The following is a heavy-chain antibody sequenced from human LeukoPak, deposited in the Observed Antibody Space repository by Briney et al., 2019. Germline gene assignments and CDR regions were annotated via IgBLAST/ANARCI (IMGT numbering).Heavy chain of an antibody. CDR2: INPDSGFT. CDR3: APTAEAYSSWWKV. D-gene: IGHD2-15*01. V-gene: IGHV1-2*02. Sequence: VASVKVSCKASGYKFTVDYMHWVRQAPGQGLEFMGWINPDSGFTNYAQKFKGRVTMTRDTYISTAYLEVRSLTSDDTAVYYCAPTAEAYSSWWKVWGQGTLVTVSS. CDR1: GYKFTVDY. J-gene: IGHJ4*02.